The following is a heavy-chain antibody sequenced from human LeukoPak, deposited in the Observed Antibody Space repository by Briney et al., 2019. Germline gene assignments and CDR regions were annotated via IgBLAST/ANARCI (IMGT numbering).Heavy chain of an antibody. J-gene: IGHJ4*02. CDR1: EFTFSSYA. V-gene: IGHV3-23*01. D-gene: IGHD3-22*01. CDR2: ISGTGGST. Sequence: GGSLRLSCTASEFTFSSYAMSWVRQAPGKGLEWVSVISGTGGSTNYADSVRGRFTISRDNSKNTLYMQMNSLRAEDTAVYYCAKESGDDGSGYYEVLDYWGQGTLVTVSS. CDR3: AKESGDDGSGYYEVLDY.